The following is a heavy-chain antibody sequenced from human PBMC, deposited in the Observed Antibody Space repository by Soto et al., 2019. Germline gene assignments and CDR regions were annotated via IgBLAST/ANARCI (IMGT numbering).Heavy chain of an antibody. CDR1: GYTFTSYG. J-gene: IGHJ4*02. D-gene: IGHD6-19*01. V-gene: IGHV1-18*01. CDR2: ISAYNGNT. CDR3: ARFRRVGAGAGSSSYFDY. Sequence: ASVKVSCKASGYTFTSYGISWVRQAPGQGLEWMGWISAYNGNTNYAQKLQGRVTMTTDTSTSTAYMELRSLRSDDTAVYYCARFRRVGAGAGSSSYFDYWGQETLVTVSS.